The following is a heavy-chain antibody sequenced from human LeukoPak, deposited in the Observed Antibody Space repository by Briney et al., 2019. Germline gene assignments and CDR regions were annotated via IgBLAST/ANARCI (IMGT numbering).Heavy chain of an antibody. V-gene: IGHV4-59*01. CDR3: ARDSYGDRHYRALYYYYYYMDV. Sequence: PSETLSLTCTVSGGSISSYYWSWIRQPPGKGLEWIGYIYYSGSTNYNPSLKSRVTISVDTSKNQFSLKLSSVTAADTAVYYCARDSYGDRHYRALYYYYYYMDVWGKGTTVTVSS. CDR2: IYYSGST. CDR1: GGSISSYY. J-gene: IGHJ6*03. D-gene: IGHD5-18*01.